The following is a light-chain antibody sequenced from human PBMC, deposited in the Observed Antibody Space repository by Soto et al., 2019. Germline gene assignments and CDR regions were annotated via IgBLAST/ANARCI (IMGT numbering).Light chain of an antibody. CDR3: QQYDNWPLT. CDR2: GAS. V-gene: IGKV3-20*01. J-gene: IGKJ4*01. CDR1: QSFSNNY. Sequence: EIVLTQSPGTLSLSPGERATLSCRASQSFSNNYLAWYQQKPGQAPRLLIYGASSRATGIPDRFSGSGSGTDFTLTISRLEPEDFAVYYCQQYDNWPLTFGGGTKVDI.